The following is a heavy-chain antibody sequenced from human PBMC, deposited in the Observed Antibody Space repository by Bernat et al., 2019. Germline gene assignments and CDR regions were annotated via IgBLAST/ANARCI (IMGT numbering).Heavy chain of an antibody. CDR1: GFTFSNYG. CDR2: IRYDGSNK. V-gene: IGHV3-30*02. J-gene: IGHJ4*02. CDR3: AKDRGRGYTYGVGGDDY. D-gene: IGHD5-18*01. Sequence: VQLVESGGGLVQPGGSLRLSCATSGFTFSNYGMHWVRQAPGKGLEWVAFIRYDGSNKNHADSVKGRFTISRDNSKNTLFLQMNSLRVEDTAVYFCAKDRGRGYTYGVGGDDYWGQGTLVTVS.